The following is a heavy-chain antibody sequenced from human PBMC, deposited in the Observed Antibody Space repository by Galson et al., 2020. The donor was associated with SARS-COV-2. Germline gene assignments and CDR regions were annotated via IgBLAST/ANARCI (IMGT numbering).Heavy chain of an antibody. CDR3: ARDKRFGELPKDI. CDR1: GFTFSSYA. CDR2: ISYDGSNK. J-gene: IGHJ3*02. Sequence: GGSLRLSCAASGFTFSSYAMHWVRQAPGKGLEWVAVISYDGSNKYYADSVKGRFTISRDNSKNTLYLQMNSLRAEDTAVYYCARDKRFGELPKDIWGQGTMVTVSS. D-gene: IGHD3-10*01. V-gene: IGHV3-30*07.